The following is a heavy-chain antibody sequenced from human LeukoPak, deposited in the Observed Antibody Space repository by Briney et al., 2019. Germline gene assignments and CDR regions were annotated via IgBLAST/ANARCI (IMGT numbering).Heavy chain of an antibody. CDR3: TTEPDVGLRSTY. Sequence: GGSLRLSCAASGFTFSNAWMSWVRQAPGKGLEWVGRIKSKTDGGTTDYAASVKGRFTISRDDSKNTLYLQMNSLKTEDTAVYYCTTEPDVGLRSTYWGQGTLVTVSS. D-gene: IGHD5-12*01. J-gene: IGHJ4*02. CDR2: IKSKTDGGTT. V-gene: IGHV3-15*01. CDR1: GFTFSNAW.